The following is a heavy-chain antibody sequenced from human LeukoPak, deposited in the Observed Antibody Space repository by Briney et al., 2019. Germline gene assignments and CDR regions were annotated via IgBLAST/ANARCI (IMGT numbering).Heavy chain of an antibody. V-gene: IGHV4-28*01. J-gene: IGHJ4*02. CDR2: IYHTGST. CDR3: ARKIDSLHHFDD. Sequence: PSDTLSLTCAVSGYSISSSNWWGWIRQPPGKGLEWIGYIYHTGSTHYNPSLRSRATMSVDTSKNQFSLKLSSVTAVDTAVYFCARKIDSLHHFDDWGQGTRVTVSS. D-gene: IGHD3-22*01. CDR1: GYSISSSNW.